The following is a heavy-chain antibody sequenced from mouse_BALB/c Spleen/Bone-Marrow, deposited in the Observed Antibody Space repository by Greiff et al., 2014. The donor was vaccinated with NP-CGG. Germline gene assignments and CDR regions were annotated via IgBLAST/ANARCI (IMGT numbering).Heavy chain of an antibody. Sequence: VQLQQSGAELVKPGASVKLSCKASGYTFTNYWMHWVKQRPGQGLEWIGEIDPSDSYSNYNQNFKGKATLTLDKSSSTAYMKLTSLTSEDSAVYYCARGVVYYYAMDYWGQGTSVTVSS. J-gene: IGHJ4*01. CDR3: ARGVVYYYAMDY. CDR1: GYTFTNYW. CDR2: IDPSDSYS. V-gene: IGHV1-69*02.